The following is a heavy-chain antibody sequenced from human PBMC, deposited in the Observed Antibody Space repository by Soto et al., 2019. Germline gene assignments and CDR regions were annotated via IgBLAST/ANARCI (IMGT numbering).Heavy chain of an antibody. J-gene: IGHJ6*02. CDR2: ISFNGDVT. V-gene: IGHV3-11*01. CDR3: ARENGHPGHNYAMDV. Sequence: AGGSLRLSCAASGFSFSAYYMSWIRQAPGKGLEWVSYISFNGDVTRYSDSVEGRFTVSRDNAKKSLYLQMNSLRVEDTAVYYCARENGHPGHNYAMDVWGQGTKVTVSS. D-gene: IGHD2-8*01. CDR1: GFSFSAYY.